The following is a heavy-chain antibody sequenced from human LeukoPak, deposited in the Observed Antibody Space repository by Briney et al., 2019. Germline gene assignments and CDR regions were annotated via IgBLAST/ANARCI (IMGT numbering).Heavy chain of an antibody. J-gene: IGHJ4*02. CDR3: ARDPPFRTGWSQNFFDY. D-gene: IGHD6-19*01. V-gene: IGHV3-30*01. Sequence: QSGGSLTLSCTPSGFTFDDYAMHWVRQAPGKGLEWVALMSYDGGNIYYADSVKGRFTISRDNSQNTLYLQMNSLRAEDTAVYYCARDPPFRTGWSQNFFDYWGPGTLVTVSS. CDR1: GFTFDDYA. CDR2: MSYDGGNI.